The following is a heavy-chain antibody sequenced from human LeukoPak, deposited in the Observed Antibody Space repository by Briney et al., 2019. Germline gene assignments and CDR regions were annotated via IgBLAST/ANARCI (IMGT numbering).Heavy chain of an antibody. J-gene: IGHJ4*02. CDR3: ATSGGTLGPTNYFAY. CDR2: INHSGST. D-gene: IGHD3-16*01. CDR1: GESFSGYY. V-gene: IGHV4-34*01. Sequence: SETLSLTCAVYGESFSGYYWSWIRQPPGKGLECIGEINHSGSTNYNPSLKSRVTISVDTSKNQFSLKLSSVTAADTAVYYCATSGGTLGPTNYFAYWGQGTLVTVSS.